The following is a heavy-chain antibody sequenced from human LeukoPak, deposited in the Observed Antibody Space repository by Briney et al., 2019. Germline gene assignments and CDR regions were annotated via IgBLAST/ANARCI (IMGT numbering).Heavy chain of an antibody. CDR2: ISGSGSSI. J-gene: IGHJ4*02. D-gene: IGHD3/OR15-3a*01. Sequence: GGSLRLSCAASGFTFSTYTMNWVRQAPGKGPEWVSAISGSGSSIYYADSVKGRLTISRDNVKNSLFLQMNSLRAEDTAVYYCARGAYSFGPDDYWGQGTLVTVSS. CDR1: GFTFSTYT. V-gene: IGHV3-21*01. CDR3: ARGAYSFGPDDY.